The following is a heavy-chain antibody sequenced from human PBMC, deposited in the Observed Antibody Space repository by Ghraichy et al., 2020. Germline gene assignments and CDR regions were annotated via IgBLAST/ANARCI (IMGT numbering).Heavy chain of an antibody. V-gene: IGHV3-9*01. J-gene: IGHJ4*02. D-gene: IGHD1-1*01. CDR1: GFTFDDYA. CDR3: AKDKSWNLQNLDY. CDR2: ISWNSGSI. Sequence: GGSLRLSCAASGFTFDDYAMHWVRQAPGKGLEWVSGISWNSGSIGYADSVKGRFTISRDNAKNSLYLQMNSLRAEDTALYYCAKDKSWNLQNLDYWGQGTLVTVSS.